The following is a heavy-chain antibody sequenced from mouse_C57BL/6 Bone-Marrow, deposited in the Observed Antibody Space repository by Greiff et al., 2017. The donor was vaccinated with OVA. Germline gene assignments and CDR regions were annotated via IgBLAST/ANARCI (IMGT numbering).Heavy chain of an antibody. D-gene: IGHD4-1*01. CDR2: INPNNGGT. Sequence: EVQLQQSGPELVKPGASVKISCKASGYTFTDYYMNWVKQSHGKSLEWIGDINPNNGGTSYNQKFKGKATLTVDKSSSTAYMELRSLTSEDSAVYYCARLRGNWAWFAYWGQGTLVTVSA. CDR1: GYTFTDYY. J-gene: IGHJ3*01. V-gene: IGHV1-26*01. CDR3: ARLRGNWAWFAY.